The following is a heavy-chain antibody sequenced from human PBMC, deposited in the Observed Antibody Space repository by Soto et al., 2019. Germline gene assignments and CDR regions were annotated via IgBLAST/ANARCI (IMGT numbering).Heavy chain of an antibody. D-gene: IGHD4-17*01. V-gene: IGHV2-5*02. J-gene: IGHJ4*02. CDR3: AHGPSPLYGGNVPAYYFDY. CDR2: IYWDDDK. Sequence: QITLKESGPTLVKPTQTLTLTCTFSGFSLSTSGVGVGWIRQPPGKALEWLALIYWDDDKRYSPSLKSRLTITKDTSKNQLDLTMTNMDPVDTATYYCAHGPSPLYGGNVPAYYFDYWGQGTLVTVSS. CDR1: GFSLSTSGVG.